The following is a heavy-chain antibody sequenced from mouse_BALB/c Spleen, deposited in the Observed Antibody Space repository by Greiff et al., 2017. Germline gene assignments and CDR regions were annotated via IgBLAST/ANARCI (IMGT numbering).Heavy chain of an antibody. D-gene: IGHD2-1*01. J-gene: IGHJ2*01. CDR1: GFTFTDYY. CDR2: IRNKANGYTT. V-gene: IGHV7-3*02. CDR3: ARGYGNYMGYY. Sequence: EVHLVESGGGLVQPGGSLRLSCATSGFTFTDYYMSWVRQPPGKALEWLGFIRNKANGYTTEYSASVKGRFTISRDNSQSILYLQMNTLRAEDSATYYCARGYGNYMGYYWGQGTTLTVSS.